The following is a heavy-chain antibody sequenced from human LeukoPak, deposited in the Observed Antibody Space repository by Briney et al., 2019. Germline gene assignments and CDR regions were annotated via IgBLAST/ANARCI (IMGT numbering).Heavy chain of an antibody. Sequence: GGSLRLSCAASGFTFSNYAMRWVRQAPGKGLEWVSGISGSGGSTYYADSVKGRFTISRDNSKNTLYLQMDSLRAEDTAVYYCAKMYYDFWSGTLGYWGQGTLVTVSS. CDR3: AKMYYDFWSGTLGY. D-gene: IGHD3-3*01. V-gene: IGHV3-23*01. CDR2: ISGSGGST. J-gene: IGHJ4*02. CDR1: GFTFSNYA.